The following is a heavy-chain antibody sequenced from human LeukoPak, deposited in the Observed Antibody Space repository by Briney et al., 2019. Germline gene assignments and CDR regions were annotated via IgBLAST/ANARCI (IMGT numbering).Heavy chain of an antibody. CDR3: ARAHKYSLIDY. V-gene: IGHV4-61*01. CDR1: GGSVSSGSYY. Sequence: SETLSLTCSVSGGSVSSGSYYWSWIRQPPGKGLEWIRYIYYSGSTNYNPSLKSRVTISVDTSKNQFSLKLSSVTAADTAVYYCARAHKYSLIDYWGQGTLVTVSS. D-gene: IGHD5-18*01. J-gene: IGHJ4*02. CDR2: IYYSGST.